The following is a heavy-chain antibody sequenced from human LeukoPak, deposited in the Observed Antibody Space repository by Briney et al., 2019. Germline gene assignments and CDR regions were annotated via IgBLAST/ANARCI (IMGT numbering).Heavy chain of an antibody. Sequence: SVKVSCKASGGTFSSYAISWVRQAPGQGLEWMGGIIPIFGTANYAQKFQGRVTITADESTSTAYMELSSLRSEDTAVYYCARDREIAAPNNWFDPWGQGTLVTVSS. J-gene: IGHJ5*02. CDR1: GGTFSSYA. D-gene: IGHD6-13*01. CDR2: IIPIFGTA. V-gene: IGHV1-69*13. CDR3: ARDREIAAPNNWFDP.